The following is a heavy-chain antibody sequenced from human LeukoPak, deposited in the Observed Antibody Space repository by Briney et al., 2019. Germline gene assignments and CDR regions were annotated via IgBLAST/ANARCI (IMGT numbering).Heavy chain of an antibody. CDR1: GGSISSYY. V-gene: IGHV4-4*07. Sequence: TSETLSLTCTVSGGSISSYYWSWIRQPAGKGLEWIGRIYTSGSTNYNPSLKSRVTMSVDTSKNQFSLKLSSVTAADTAVYYCARVGRSSSWPRLYYFDYWGQGTLVTVSS. CDR3: ARVGRSSSWPRLYYFDY. D-gene: IGHD6-13*01. J-gene: IGHJ4*02. CDR2: IYTSGST.